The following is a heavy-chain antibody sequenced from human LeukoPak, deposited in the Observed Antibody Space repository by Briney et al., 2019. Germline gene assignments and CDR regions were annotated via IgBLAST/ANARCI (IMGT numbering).Heavy chain of an antibody. CDR2: IYYSGST. V-gene: IGHV4-59*08. D-gene: IGHD3-10*01. J-gene: IGHJ4*02. CDR1: GGSISSYY. CDR3: ARWYYYGSGRRQSDY. Sequence: SETLSLTCTVSGGSISSYYWSWIRQPPGKGLEWIGYIYYSGSTTYNPSLKSRVTISVDTSRNHFSLRLTSVTAADTAVYYCARWYYYGSGRRQSDYWGQGTLVTVSS.